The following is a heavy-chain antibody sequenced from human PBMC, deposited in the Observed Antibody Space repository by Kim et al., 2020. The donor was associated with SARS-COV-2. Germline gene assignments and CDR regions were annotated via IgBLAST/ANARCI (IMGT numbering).Heavy chain of an antibody. CDR1: GGSISSGGYS. D-gene: IGHD6-13*01. CDR3: ARDRVGGSSRGMGWFDP. CDR2: IYHSGST. J-gene: IGHJ5*02. V-gene: IGHV4-30-2*01. Sequence: SETLSLTCAVSGGSISSGGYSWSWIRQPPGKGLEWIGYIYHSGSTYYNPSLKSRVTISVDRSKNQFSLKLSSVTAADTAVYYCARDRVGGSSRGMGWFDPWGQGTLVTVSS.